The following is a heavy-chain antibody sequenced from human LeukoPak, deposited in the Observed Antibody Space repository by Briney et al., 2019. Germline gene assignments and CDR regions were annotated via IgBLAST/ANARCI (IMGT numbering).Heavy chain of an antibody. J-gene: IGHJ4*02. V-gene: IGHV3-20*04. CDR1: GFTFDAFG. Sequence: RPGGSLRLSCAASGFTFDAFGMTWVRQAPGKGLEWVSAIRGDAGSTGYADSVKGRFTISRDNAKNSLYLQMNSLRVEDTALYYCAKSQWLVLIDYWGQGTLVTVSS. D-gene: IGHD6-19*01. CDR2: IRGDAGST. CDR3: AKSQWLVLIDY.